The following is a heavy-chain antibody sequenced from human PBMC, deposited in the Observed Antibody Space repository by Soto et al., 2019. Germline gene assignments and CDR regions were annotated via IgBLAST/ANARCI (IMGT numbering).Heavy chain of an antibody. V-gene: IGHV3-23*01. CDR3: ATIFRYGDPEY. Sequence: EVQLLESGGGLVQPGGSLRLSCATSGFTFSSYAMSWVRQAPVKGLEWVSGISVSGDSRYDADSVKGRFTISRDNSKGTLYLQLNSRRAEDTAVYYCATIFRYGDPEYWGQGVLVTVSS. CDR2: ISVSGDSR. D-gene: IGHD2-21*02. J-gene: IGHJ4*02. CDR1: GFTFSSYA.